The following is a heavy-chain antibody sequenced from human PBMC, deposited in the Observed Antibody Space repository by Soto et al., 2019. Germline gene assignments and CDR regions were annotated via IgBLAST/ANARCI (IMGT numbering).Heavy chain of an antibody. CDR1: GYAFTSYG. V-gene: IGHV1-18*01. Sequence: QAQLVQSGGEVKKPGASVKVSCRASGYAFTSYGYAWVRQAPGQGLEWMGWISAYNGDTNYAQKFQDRVTLTTDTSTTTVHIELRNLGSDDTAVYYCARSGAYCTSITCLFDSFWGLGTLVTVSS. D-gene: IGHD2-8*01. CDR3: ARSGAYCTSITCLFDSF. J-gene: IGHJ4*02. CDR2: ISAYNGDT.